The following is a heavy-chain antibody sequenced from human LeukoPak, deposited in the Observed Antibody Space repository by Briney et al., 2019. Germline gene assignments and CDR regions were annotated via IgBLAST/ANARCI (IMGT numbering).Heavy chain of an antibody. D-gene: IGHD3-22*01. CDR2: INHSGST. J-gene: IGHJ6*02. CDR1: GGSFSGYY. CDR3: VRDRVDSSGYYYYYGLDV. V-gene: IGHV4-34*01. Sequence: SETLSLTCAVYGGSFSGYYWSWIRQPPGKGLEWIGEINHSGSTNYNPSLKSRVTISVDTSKNQFSLKLRSVTAADTAVYYCVRDRVDSSGYYYYYGLDVWGQGTTVTVSS.